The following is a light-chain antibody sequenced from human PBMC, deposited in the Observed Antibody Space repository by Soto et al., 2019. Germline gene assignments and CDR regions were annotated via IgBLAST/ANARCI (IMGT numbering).Light chain of an antibody. CDR2: SAS. CDR3: QRTYNSPPGT. V-gene: IGKV1-27*01. Sequence: DIPLTQSPSSRSASVGDRLNSTCRVSQGIRSYLNCYRQKPGKVPKLLIYSASTLHSGIPARFSGSGSGTDFTLTISSLQPEDVATYYGQRTYNSPPGTFGGGTKVEIK. J-gene: IGKJ4*01. CDR1: QGIRSY.